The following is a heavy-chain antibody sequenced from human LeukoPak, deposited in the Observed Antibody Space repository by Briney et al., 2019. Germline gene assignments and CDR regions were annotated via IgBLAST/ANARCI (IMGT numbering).Heavy chain of an antibody. V-gene: IGHV3-21*01. CDR3: VKGSGLPHDALDM. D-gene: IGHD2-21*02. Sequence: GGSLRLSCAASGFTFSSYSMNWIRQAPGKGLEWVSSISSSTSYIYYADSVKGRFTISKDNAKNSLYLQMNSLRAEDMAVYYCVKGSGLPHDALDMWGRGTMVTVSS. CDR1: GFTFSSYS. CDR2: ISSSTSYI. J-gene: IGHJ3*02.